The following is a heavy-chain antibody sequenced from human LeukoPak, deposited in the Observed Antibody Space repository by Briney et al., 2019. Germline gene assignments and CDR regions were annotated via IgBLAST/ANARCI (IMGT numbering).Heavy chain of an antibody. Sequence: SETLSLTCTVSGGSISSSSYYWGWIRQPPGKGLEWIGSIYYSGSTYYNPSLKSRVTISVDTSKNQFSLKLSSVTAADTAVYYCARIREDYGGNTYPDYWGQGTLVTVSS. CDR2: IYYSGST. CDR3: ARIREDYGGNTYPDY. D-gene: IGHD4-23*01. V-gene: IGHV4-39*01. CDR1: GGSISSSSYY. J-gene: IGHJ4*02.